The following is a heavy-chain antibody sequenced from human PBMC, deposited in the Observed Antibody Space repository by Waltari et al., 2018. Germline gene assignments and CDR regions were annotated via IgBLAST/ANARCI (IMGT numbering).Heavy chain of an antibody. CDR2: ITGGGGDT. CDR1: GFTFSSYA. V-gene: IGHV3-23*01. CDR3: AKDRTGTFDY. D-gene: IGHD3-9*01. Sequence: EVQLLGSGGGLVQPGGSLRLSCAASGFTFSSYAMTWVRQAPGKGLEWVSAITGGGGDTYYADSVKGRFTLSRDNSKNTVYLQMNSLRVEDTAVYYCAKDRTGTFDYWGQGTLVTVSS. J-gene: IGHJ4*02.